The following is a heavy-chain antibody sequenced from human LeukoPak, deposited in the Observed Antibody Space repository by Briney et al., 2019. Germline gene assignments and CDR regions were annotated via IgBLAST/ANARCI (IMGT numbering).Heavy chain of an antibody. CDR3: ARDLDSGSLYYYGMDV. Sequence: PGRSLRLSCAASGFTFSRYAMHWVRRAPGKGLEWVAVISYDGTNKYFADSVKGRFTISRDNSRNTLYLQMNSLRAEDTAVYFCARDLDSGSLYYYGMDVWGKGTTVTVSS. CDR1: GFTFSRYA. J-gene: IGHJ6*04. D-gene: IGHD3-10*01. V-gene: IGHV3-30*04. CDR2: ISYDGTNK.